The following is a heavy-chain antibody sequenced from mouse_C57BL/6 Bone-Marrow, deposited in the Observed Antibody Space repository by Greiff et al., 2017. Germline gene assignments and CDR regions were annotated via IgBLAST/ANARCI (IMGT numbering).Heavy chain of an antibody. Sequence: EVQLVESGGGLVQPGGSLSLSCAASGFTFTDYYLSWVRQPPGKALEWLGFIRNKANGYTTEYSASVKGRFTISRDNSQSILYLQMNARRAEDSATDDCARYSGNYVGWYFDVWGTGTTVTVSS. V-gene: IGHV7-3*01. CDR3: ARYSGNYVGWYFDV. CDR1: GFTFTDYY. CDR2: IRNKANGYTT. J-gene: IGHJ1*03. D-gene: IGHD2-1*01.